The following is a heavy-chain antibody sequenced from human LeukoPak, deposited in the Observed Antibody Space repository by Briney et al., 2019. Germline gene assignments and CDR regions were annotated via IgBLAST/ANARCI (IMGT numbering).Heavy chain of an antibody. Sequence: PPGGSLRLSCAASRFTFSSYGMHWVRQAPGKGLEWVAFIRYDGSNKYYADSVKGRFTISRDNSKNTLYLQMNSLRAEDTAVYYCAKDWEMRFDYWGQGTLVTVSS. CDR3: AKDWEMRFDY. J-gene: IGHJ4*02. V-gene: IGHV3-30*02. D-gene: IGHD1-26*01. CDR2: IRYDGSNK. CDR1: RFTFSSYG.